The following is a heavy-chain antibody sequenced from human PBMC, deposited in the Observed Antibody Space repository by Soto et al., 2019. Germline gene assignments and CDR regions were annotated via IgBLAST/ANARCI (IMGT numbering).Heavy chain of an antibody. CDR3: ARESSWAPDY. V-gene: IGHV3-74*01. CDR1: GFTFSSYW. Sequence: PGGSLRLSCAASGFTFSSYWMHWVRQAPGKGLVWVSRINSDGSDTSNADSVKGRFTISRDNAKNTLYLQMNSLRAEDTAVYYCARESSWAPDYWGQGTLVTAPQ. CDR2: INSDGSDT. D-gene: IGHD7-27*01. J-gene: IGHJ4*02.